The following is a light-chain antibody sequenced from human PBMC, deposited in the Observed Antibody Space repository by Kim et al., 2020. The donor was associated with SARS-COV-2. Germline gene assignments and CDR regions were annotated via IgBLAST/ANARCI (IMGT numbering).Light chain of an antibody. CDR3: QQYATAPPDS. Sequence: SPGEKATLSCRASQSVNSNYLAWYQHRPGQAPRLLIYGASNRATGIPDRFSGSGSGTDFTLTISRLEPEDFAVYYCQQYATAPPDSFGQGTKLEI. V-gene: IGKV3-20*01. CDR2: GAS. J-gene: IGKJ2*03. CDR1: QSVNSNY.